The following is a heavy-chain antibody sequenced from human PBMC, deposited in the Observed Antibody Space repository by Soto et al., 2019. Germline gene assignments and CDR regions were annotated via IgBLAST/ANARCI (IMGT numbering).Heavy chain of an antibody. CDR2: INPNSGGT. CDR3: ARDVTIFGVVPYYYYGMDV. D-gene: IGHD3-3*01. CDR1: GYTFTGYY. V-gene: IGHV1-2*04. J-gene: IGHJ6*02. Sequence: ASVKVSCKASGYTFTGYYMHWVRQAPGQGLEWMGWINPNSGGTNYAQKFQGWVTMARDTSISTAYMELSRLRSDDTAVYYCARDVTIFGVVPYYYYGMDVWGQGTTVTVSS.